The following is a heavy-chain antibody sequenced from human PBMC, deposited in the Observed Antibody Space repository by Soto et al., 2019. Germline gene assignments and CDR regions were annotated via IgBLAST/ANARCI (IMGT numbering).Heavy chain of an antibody. J-gene: IGHJ4*02. CDR3: AGLITMIVVEPLGY. CDR2: ISGSGGST. D-gene: IGHD3-22*01. V-gene: IGHV3-23*01. CDR1: GXTFSSYA. Sequence: GSLRLACAASGXTFSSYAMSWVRQAPGKGLEWVSDISGSGGSTYYEDSVNGRFTISRDNSKNTLYLQMNILRAEDTAVYYCAGLITMIVVEPLGYWGQGTLVTVSS.